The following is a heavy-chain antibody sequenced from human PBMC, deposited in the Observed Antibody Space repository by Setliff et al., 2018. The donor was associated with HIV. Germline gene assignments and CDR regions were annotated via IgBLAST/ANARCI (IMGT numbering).Heavy chain of an antibody. CDR2: IIPIFGTT. J-gene: IGHJ6*03. CDR3: ATNRVQLTMTYYYYYMDV. CDR1: GGTFSSYA. Sequence: PSVKVSCKASGGTFSSYAISWVRRAPGQGPEWMGAIIPIFGTTKYAQRFQGRVTITADASTSTAYMELSSLRSEDTAVYYCATNRVQLTMTYYYYYMDVWGKGTPVTVSS. V-gene: IGHV1-69*13. D-gene: IGHD3-22*01.